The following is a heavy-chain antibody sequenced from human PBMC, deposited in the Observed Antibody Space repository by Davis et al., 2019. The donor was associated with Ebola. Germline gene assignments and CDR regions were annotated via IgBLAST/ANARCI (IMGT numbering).Heavy chain of an antibody. Sequence: GESLKISCKGSGFSFTNYWIGWVRQMPGKGLEWMGIIYPGDSDTRYNPSFQGQVTISADKSISTAYLQWSSLKASDTAIYYCARSSWNYGSHFDHWGQGTLVSVSS. CDR3: ARSSWNYGSHFDH. D-gene: IGHD1-7*01. CDR1: GFSFTNYW. CDR2: IYPGDSDT. V-gene: IGHV5-51*01. J-gene: IGHJ4*02.